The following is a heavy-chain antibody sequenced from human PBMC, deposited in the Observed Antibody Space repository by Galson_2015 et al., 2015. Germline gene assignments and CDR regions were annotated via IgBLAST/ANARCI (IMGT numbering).Heavy chain of an antibody. Sequence: QSGAEVKKPGESLRISCKGSGYSFPSYWISWVRQMPGKGLEWTGRIDPSDSYTNYSPSFQGHVTISADKSISTAYLQWSSLKASDTAMYYCARLPPLRGSSGGPDFDYWGQGTLVTVSS. CDR2: IDPSDSYT. CDR1: GYSFPSYW. CDR3: ARLPPLRGSSGGPDFDY. V-gene: IGHV5-10-1*01. J-gene: IGHJ4*02. D-gene: IGHD6-19*01.